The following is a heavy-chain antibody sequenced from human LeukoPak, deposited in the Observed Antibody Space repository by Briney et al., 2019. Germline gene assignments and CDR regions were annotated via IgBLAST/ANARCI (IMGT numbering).Heavy chain of an antibody. CDR1: GFTFDDYA. J-gene: IGHJ6*03. CDR3: AKGNDYGDYFYYYYYMDV. CDR2: ISWNSGGI. V-gene: IGHV3-9*01. D-gene: IGHD4-17*01. Sequence: PGGSLRLSCAASGFTFDDYAMHWVRQAPGKGLEWVSGISWNSGGIGYADSVKGRFTISRDNAKNSLYLQMNSLRAEDTALYYCAKGNDYGDYFYYYYYMDVWGKGTTVTVSS.